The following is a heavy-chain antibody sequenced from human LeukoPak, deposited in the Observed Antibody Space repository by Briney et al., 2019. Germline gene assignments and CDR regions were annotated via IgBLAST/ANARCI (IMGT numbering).Heavy chain of an antibody. Sequence: ASVKVSCKASGGTFSSYAISWVRQAPGQGLEWMGGIIPIFGTANYAQKFQGRVTITADESTSTAYMELSSLRSEDTAVYYCVRITMIVVAQDYWGQGTLVTVSS. CDR1: GGTFSSYA. CDR3: VRITMIVVAQDY. V-gene: IGHV1-69*13. D-gene: IGHD3-22*01. CDR2: IIPIFGTA. J-gene: IGHJ4*02.